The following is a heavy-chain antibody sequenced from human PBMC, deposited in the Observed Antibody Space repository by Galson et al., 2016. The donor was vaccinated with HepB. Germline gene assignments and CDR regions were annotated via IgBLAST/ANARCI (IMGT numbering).Heavy chain of an antibody. CDR2: ISSRSSYK. CDR1: GFTFSNYS. D-gene: IGHD6-25*01. CDR3: GRARFSGSFSGMDG. J-gene: IGHJ6*02. Sequence: SLRLSCAASGFTFSNYSMNWVRQAPGKGLEWVSSISSRSSYKYCADSVKDRFTVSRDNAKNSLFLQMNSMRAGDTAMYYCGRARFSGSFSGMDGWGQGTTVTVSS. V-gene: IGHV3-21*01.